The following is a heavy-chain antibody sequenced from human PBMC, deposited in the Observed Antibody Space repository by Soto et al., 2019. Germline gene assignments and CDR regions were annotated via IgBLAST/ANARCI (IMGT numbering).Heavy chain of an antibody. Sequence: TGGSLRLSCAASGFTFSSYAMHWVRQAPGKGLEKVSAISSNGGSTYYANTVKGRFTISRDNSKNTLYLQMGSLRAEDMAVYYCARDPSCSGGSCWEYYFDYWGQGTLVTVSS. CDR1: GFTFSSYA. CDR3: ARDPSCSGGSCWEYYFDY. V-gene: IGHV3-64*01. D-gene: IGHD2-15*01. J-gene: IGHJ4*02. CDR2: ISSNGGST.